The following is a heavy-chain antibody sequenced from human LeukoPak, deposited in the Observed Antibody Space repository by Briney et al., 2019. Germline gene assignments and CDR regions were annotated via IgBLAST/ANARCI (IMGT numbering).Heavy chain of an antibody. Sequence: SETLSLTCTVSGGSISSNIYYWSWIRQHPGKGLEWIGYIYYSGSTYYNPSLKSRLTISVDTSKNQFALNLSSVTAADTAVYYCSREYSGYSDYWGQGTLVTVSS. CDR1: GGSISSNIYY. CDR3: SREYSGYSDY. CDR2: IYYSGST. V-gene: IGHV4-31*03. J-gene: IGHJ4*02. D-gene: IGHD5-12*01.